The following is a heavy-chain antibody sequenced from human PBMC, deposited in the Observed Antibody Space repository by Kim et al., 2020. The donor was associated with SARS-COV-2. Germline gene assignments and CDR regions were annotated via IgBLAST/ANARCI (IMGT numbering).Heavy chain of an antibody. CDR1: GFTIDDYA. J-gene: IGHJ4*02. CDR3: AKAISEYYYDSSID. Sequence: GGSLRLSCAASGFTIDDYAMHWVRQAPGKGLEWVSGISWNSGSIGYADSVKGRFTISRDNAKNSLYLQMNSLRAEDTALYYCAKAISEYYYDSSIDWGQGTLVTVSS. D-gene: IGHD3-22*01. V-gene: IGHV3-9*01. CDR2: ISWNSGSI.